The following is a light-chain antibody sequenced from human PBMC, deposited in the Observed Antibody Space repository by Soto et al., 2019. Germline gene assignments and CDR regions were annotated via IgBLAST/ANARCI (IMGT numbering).Light chain of an antibody. V-gene: IGKV4-1*01. Sequence: DIVMTQSPDSLAVSLGERATINCKSSQSVLYSSNNEQYLAWYQEKPGQPPKLLLYWASTRESGVPDRFSGSGSGTDFSLTISSLQAEDVAVVYCQQYYSTPRTFGQGTKLEIK. CDR2: WAS. CDR1: QSVLYSSNNEQY. J-gene: IGKJ2*02. CDR3: QQYYSTPRT.